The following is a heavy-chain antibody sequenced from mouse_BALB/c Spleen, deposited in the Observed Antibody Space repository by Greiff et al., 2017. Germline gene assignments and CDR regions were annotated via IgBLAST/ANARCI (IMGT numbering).Heavy chain of an antibody. D-gene: IGHD2-14*01. CDR1: GYTFPEYT. CDR3: AREEAYYRYERYYAMDY. Sequence: VQLKQSGPELVKPGASVKISCKTSGYTFPEYTMHWVKRSHGKSLEWIGGINPNNGGTSYNQKFKGKATLTVDKSSSTAYMELRSLTSEDSAVYYCAREEAYYRYERYYAMDYWGQGTSVTVSS. V-gene: IGHV1-18*01. J-gene: IGHJ4*01. CDR2: INPNNGGT.